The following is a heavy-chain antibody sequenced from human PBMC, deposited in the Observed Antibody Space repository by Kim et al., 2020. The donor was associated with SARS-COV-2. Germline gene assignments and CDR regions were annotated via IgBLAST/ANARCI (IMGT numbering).Heavy chain of an antibody. CDR3: AKGAQIRGVFPVYYGMDV. CDR2: ISGGGGRT. V-gene: IGHV3-23*01. J-gene: IGHJ6*02. Sequence: GGSLRLSCAASGFTFSSYPMTWVRQAPGKGPEWVSAISGGGGRTYYADSVKGRFIMSRDNSKNTLYLQMNSLRGEDTAVYYCAKGAQIRGVFPVYYGMDVWGQGTTVTVSS. CDR1: GFTFSSYP. D-gene: IGHD3-10*01.